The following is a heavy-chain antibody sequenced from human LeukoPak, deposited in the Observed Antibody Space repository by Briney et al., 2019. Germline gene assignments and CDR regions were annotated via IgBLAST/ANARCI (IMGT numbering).Heavy chain of an antibody. V-gene: IGHV4-59*12. J-gene: IGHJ4*02. Sequence: PSETLSLTCTVSGGSISPYYWGWIRQPPGKGLEWIGYIYYSGSTTYNPSLKSRVTISVDTSKNQFSLKLSSVTAADTAVYYCARGPRRSGSYYSGGARYFDYWGQGTLVTVSS. CDR1: GGSISPYY. CDR2: IYYSGST. D-gene: IGHD1-26*01. CDR3: ARGPRRSGSYYSGGARYFDY.